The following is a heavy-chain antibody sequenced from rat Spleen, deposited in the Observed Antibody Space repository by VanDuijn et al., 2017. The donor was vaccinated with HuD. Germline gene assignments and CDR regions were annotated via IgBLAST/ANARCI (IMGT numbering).Heavy chain of an antibody. CDR2: ITYDGSST. J-gene: IGHJ2*01. CDR1: GFTFSDYN. CDR3: TREGLYYYGGYSEEDY. V-gene: IGHV5-7*01. Sequence: EVQLVESGGGLVQPGRSLKLSCAASGFTFSDYNMAWVRQAPKKGLEWVATITYDGSSTYYRDSVKGRFTISRHNAKTTQYLQMDSLRSEDTATYYCTREGLYYYGGYSEEDYWGQGVMVTVSS. D-gene: IGHD1-11*01.